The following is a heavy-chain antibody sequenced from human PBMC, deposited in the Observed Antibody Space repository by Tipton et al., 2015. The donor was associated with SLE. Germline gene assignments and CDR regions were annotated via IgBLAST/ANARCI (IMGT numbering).Heavy chain of an antibody. V-gene: IGHV4-34*01. CDR1: GGSFSVYY. Sequence: TLSLTCAVYGGSFSVYYWTGIRQPPGKGLEWIGEINHSGSTNYNPSLKSRVTISVDTSKNQFSLKLSSVIAADTAVYYCASGELSYFDLWGRGTLVTVSS. CDR3: ASGELSYFDL. D-gene: IGHD1-26*01. J-gene: IGHJ2*01. CDR2: INHSGST.